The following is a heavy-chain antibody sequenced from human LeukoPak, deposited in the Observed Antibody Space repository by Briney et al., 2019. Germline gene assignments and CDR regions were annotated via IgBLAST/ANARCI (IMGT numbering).Heavy chain of an antibody. V-gene: IGHV3-21*01. CDR1: GFTFSSYS. J-gene: IGHJ6*02. D-gene: IGHD6-19*01. Sequence: GGSLRVSCAASGFTFSSYSMNWVRQAPGKGLEWVSSISSSSSYIYYADSVKGRFTISRDNAKNSLYLQMNSLRAEDTAVYYCARATSIAVAGFPNYYYYYGMDVWGQGTTVTVSS. CDR2: ISSSSSYI. CDR3: ARATSIAVAGFPNYYYYYGMDV.